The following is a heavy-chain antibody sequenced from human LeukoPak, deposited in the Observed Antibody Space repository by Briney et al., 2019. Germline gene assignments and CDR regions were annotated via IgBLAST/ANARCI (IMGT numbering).Heavy chain of an antibody. Sequence: DSVKGRFTISRDNSKNTLYLQMNSLRAEDTAVYYCPKGSSGSYYDAFHIWGQGTMVTVSS. V-gene: IGHV3-33*06. CDR3: PKGSSGSYYDAFHI. J-gene: IGHJ3*02. D-gene: IGHD1-26*01.